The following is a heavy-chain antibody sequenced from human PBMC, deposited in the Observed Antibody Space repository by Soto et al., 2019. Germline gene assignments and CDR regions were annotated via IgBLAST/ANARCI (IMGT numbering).Heavy chain of an antibody. D-gene: IGHD3-22*01. CDR2: IYSGGST. CDR1: GFTVSSNY. J-gene: IGHJ6*02. V-gene: IGHV3-53*01. Sequence: PGGSLRLSCAASGFTVSSNYMSWVRQAPGKGLEWVSVIYSGGSTYYADSVKGRFTISRDNSKNTLYLQMNGLRAEDTAVYYCARAYSSGPLDVWGQGTTVTVSS. CDR3: ARAYSSGPLDV.